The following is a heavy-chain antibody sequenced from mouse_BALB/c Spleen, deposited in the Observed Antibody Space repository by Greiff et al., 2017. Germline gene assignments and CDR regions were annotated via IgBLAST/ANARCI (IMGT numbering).Heavy chain of an antibody. CDR3: NGASYYGSRGIVAY. CDR1: GFNIKDYY. D-gene: IGHD1-1*01. J-gene: IGHJ3*01. Sequence: VQLKESGAELVRSGSSVKLSCTASGFNIKDYYMHWVKQRPEQGLEWIGWIDPENGDTEYAPKFQGKATMTADTSSNTAYLQLSSLTSEDTAVYYCNGASYYGSRGIVAYWGQGTLVTVSA. V-gene: IGHV14-4*02. CDR2: IDPENGDT.